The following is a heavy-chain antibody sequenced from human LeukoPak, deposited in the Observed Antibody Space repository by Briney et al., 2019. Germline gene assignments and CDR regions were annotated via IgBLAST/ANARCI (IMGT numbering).Heavy chain of an antibody. D-gene: IGHD1-7*01. J-gene: IGHJ4*02. CDR1: GGTFSSYA. Sequence: SCKASGGTFSSYAMSWVRQAPGKGLEWVSAISGSGGSTYYADSVKGRFTISRDNSKNTLYLQMNSLRAEDTAVYYCAKDLLYNWNYGGYFDYWGQGTLVTVSS. V-gene: IGHV3-23*01. CDR3: AKDLLYNWNYGGYFDY. CDR2: ISGSGGST.